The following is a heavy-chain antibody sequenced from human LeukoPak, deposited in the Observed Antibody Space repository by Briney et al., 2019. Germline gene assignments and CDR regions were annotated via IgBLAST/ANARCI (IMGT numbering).Heavy chain of an antibody. CDR2: ISVSGGST. V-gene: IGHV3-23*01. J-gene: IGHJ4*02. CDR3: AKVSPPLTTSYRSYYFDY. D-gene: IGHD2/OR15-2a*01. Sequence: PGGSPRLSCAASGFTFSSYAMSWVRQAPGKGLEWVSAISVSGGSTYYADSVKGRFTISRDNSKNTLYLQMNSLRAEDTAVYYCAKVSPPLTTSYRSYYFDYWGQGTLVTVSS. CDR1: GFTFSSYA.